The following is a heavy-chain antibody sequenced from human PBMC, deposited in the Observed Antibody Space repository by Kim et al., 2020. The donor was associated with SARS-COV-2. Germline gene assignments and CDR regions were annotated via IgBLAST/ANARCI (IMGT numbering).Heavy chain of an antibody. CDR2: INHSGST. Sequence: SETLSLTCAVYGGSFSGYYWSWIRQPPGKGLDWIGEINHSGSTNYNPSLKSRVTISVDTSKNQFSLTLSSVTAADTAVYYCARASPVTTFYYDYYGMDGWGQGTTVTVSS. V-gene: IGHV4-34*01. J-gene: IGHJ6*02. CDR1: GGSFSGYY. CDR3: ARASPVTTFYYDYYGMDG. D-gene: IGHD4-17*01.